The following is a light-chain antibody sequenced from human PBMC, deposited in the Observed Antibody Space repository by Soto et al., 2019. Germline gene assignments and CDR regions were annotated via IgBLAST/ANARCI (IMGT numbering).Light chain of an antibody. Sequence: EIVLTQSPGTLSLSPGERATLSCRARQSVSSSYLAWYQQKPGQAPRLLIYGPSSRATGIPDRFSGSGSGTDFTLTISRLEPEDFAVYYCQQYGSSLITFGQGTRLEIK. J-gene: IGKJ5*01. CDR3: QQYGSSLIT. CDR1: QSVSSSY. CDR2: GPS. V-gene: IGKV3-20*01.